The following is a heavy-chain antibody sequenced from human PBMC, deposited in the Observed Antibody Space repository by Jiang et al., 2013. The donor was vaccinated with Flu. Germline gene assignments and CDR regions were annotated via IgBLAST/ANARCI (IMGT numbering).Heavy chain of an antibody. CDR2: IYYSGST. D-gene: IGHD1-26*01. CDR1: GGSVSSGSYY. Sequence: GSGLVKPSETLSLTCTVSGGSVSSGSYYWSWIRQPPGKGLEWIGYIYYSGSTNYNPSLKSRVTISVDTSKNQFSLKLSSVTAADTAVYYCARGDEVVGATPWFDPWGPGNPGHRLL. V-gene: IGHV4-61*01. CDR3: ARGDEVVGATPWFDP. J-gene: IGHJ5*02.